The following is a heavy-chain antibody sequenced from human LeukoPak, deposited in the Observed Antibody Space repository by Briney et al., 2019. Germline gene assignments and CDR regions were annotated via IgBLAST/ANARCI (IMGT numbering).Heavy chain of an antibody. CDR2: ISTSGAAT. Sequence: HWGSLRLSCAASGFTFSSFSMDWARQAPGKGLEWVSSISTSGAATYYADSVKGRFTISRDNSKNTLYLQMNSLRAEDTAVYYCAKAGQVTPAFDYWGQGTLVTVSS. CDR1: GFTFSSFS. J-gene: IGHJ4*02. D-gene: IGHD4-23*01. V-gene: IGHV3-23*01. CDR3: AKAGQVTPAFDY.